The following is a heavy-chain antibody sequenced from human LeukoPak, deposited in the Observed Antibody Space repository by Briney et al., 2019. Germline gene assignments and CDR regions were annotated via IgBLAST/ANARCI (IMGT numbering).Heavy chain of an antibody. J-gene: IGHJ4*02. D-gene: IGHD2-2*01. Sequence: PGGSLRLSCGASDFTVISNYMTWVRQAPGKGLECVSVIHSNDDTYYADSVKGRFTISRDNAKNSLYLQMNSLRAEDTAVYYCAREGGYCSSTSCPPPGDYWGQGTLVTVSS. V-gene: IGHV3-53*01. CDR1: DFTVISNY. CDR3: AREGGYCSSTSCPPPGDY. CDR2: IHSNDDT.